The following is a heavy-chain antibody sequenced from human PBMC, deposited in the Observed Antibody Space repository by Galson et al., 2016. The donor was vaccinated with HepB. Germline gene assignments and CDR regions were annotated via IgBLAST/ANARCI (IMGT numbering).Heavy chain of an antibody. CDR1: GFTFSSYW. V-gene: IGHV4-59*01. Sequence: LRLSCAASGFTFSSYWMTWIRQSPRKGLEWIGYIYYTGTTNYNPSLKSRVTISVDKSNNEFSLKLISVTAADTAVYYCARDMGRHGGFDYWGQGTVVTVSA. J-gene: IGHJ4*02. CDR2: IYYTGTT. D-gene: IGHD5-24*01. CDR3: ARDMGRHGGFDY.